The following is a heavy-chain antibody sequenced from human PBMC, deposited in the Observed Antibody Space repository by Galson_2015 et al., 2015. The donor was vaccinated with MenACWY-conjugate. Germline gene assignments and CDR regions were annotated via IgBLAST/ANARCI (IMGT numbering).Heavy chain of an antibody. D-gene: IGHD2-2*01. V-gene: IGHV2-5*02. CDR2: IYWDDDK. J-gene: IGHJ3*01. CDR1: GFSLRTSRMG. Sequence: PALVTPTQPLTLTCTFSGFSLRTSRMGVGWIRQPPGQALEWLSLIYWDDDKRYSPSLKSRLTITKDTSKNQVVLSMNNMDPVDTATYYCAHSPYCSTTSCYAARAFDVWGQGTVVTVSS. CDR3: AHSPYCSTTSCYAARAFDV.